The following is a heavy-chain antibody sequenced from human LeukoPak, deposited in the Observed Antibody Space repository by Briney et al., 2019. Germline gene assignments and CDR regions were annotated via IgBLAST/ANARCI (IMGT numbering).Heavy chain of an antibody. V-gene: IGHV3-21*01. CDR1: ITLHGHY. J-gene: IGHJ4*02. CDR3: ASYFSGSYSFDF. CDR2: ISSSSSYI. Sequence: GSPRTFLASPGITLHGHYHKLGRPGSREGAGWVSSISSSSSYIFYADSVKGRFTISRDNAKNSLFLQMNSLRAEDTAMYYCASYFSGSYSFDFWGQGTLVTVSS. D-gene: IGHD1-26*01.